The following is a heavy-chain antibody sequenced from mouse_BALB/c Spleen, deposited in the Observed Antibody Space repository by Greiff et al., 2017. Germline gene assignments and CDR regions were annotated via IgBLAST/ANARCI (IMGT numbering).Heavy chain of an antibody. D-gene: IGHD1-1*01. Sequence: VKLVESGPGLVAPSQSLSITCTVSGFSLTSYGVHWVRQPPGKGLEWLGVIWAGGSTNYNSALMSRLSISKDNSKSQVFLKMNSLQTDDTAMYYCARDNYGSYFDYWGQGTTLTVSS. V-gene: IGHV2-9*02. CDR1: GFSLTSYG. CDR2: IWAGGST. CDR3: ARDNYGSYFDY. J-gene: IGHJ2*01.